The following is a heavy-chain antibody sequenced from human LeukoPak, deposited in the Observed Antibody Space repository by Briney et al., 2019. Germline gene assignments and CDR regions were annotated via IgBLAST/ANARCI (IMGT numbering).Heavy chain of an antibody. J-gene: IGHJ4*02. V-gene: IGHV4-61*02. CDR1: GGSISSGSYY. CDR2: IHKSGST. Sequence: SETLSLTCTVSGGSISSGSYYWSWIRQPAGKGLEWIGRIHKSGSTDYNPSLKSRVAISVDTSKNQFSLKLSSVTAADTAVYYCARNDFWSGYLAYWGQGTQVTVSS. CDR3: ARNDFWSGYLAY. D-gene: IGHD3-3*01.